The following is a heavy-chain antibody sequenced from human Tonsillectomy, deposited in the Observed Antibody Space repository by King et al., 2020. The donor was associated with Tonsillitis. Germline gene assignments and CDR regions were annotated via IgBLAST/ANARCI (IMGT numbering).Heavy chain of an antibody. CDR2: IYYSGST. CDR1: GGSISSYY. CDR3: ARDRKVGGNNYYGMDV. V-gene: IGHV4-59*01. D-gene: IGHD3-10*01. J-gene: IGHJ6*02. Sequence: QLQESGPGLVKPSETLSLTCSVSGGSISSYYWSWIRQPPGKGLEWIGYIYYSGSTNYNPSLKSRVTISVDTSKNQSSLKLSSVTAADTAVYYCARDRKVGGNNYYGMDVWGQGTTVTVSS.